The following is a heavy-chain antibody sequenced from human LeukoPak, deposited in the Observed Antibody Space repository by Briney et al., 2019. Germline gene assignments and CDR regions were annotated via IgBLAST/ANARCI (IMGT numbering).Heavy chain of an antibody. D-gene: IGHD6-13*01. J-gene: IGHJ4*02. CDR1: GYTFTSYG. CDR3: AKVHEEVLVRLPFDY. CDR2: ISAYNGNT. Sequence: EASVKVSCKASGYTFTSYGISWVRQAPGQGLEWMGWISAYNGNTNYAQKLQGRVTMTTDTSTSTAYMELRSLRSDDTALYYCAKVHEEVLVRLPFDYWGQGTLVTVSS. V-gene: IGHV1-18*01.